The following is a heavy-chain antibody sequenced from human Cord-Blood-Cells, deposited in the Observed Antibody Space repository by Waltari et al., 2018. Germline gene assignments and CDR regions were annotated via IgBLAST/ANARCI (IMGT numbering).Heavy chain of an antibody. Sequence: GKGLEWVANISEDGSEKYYVDSVKGRFTISRDNAKKSLYLKMNSLRAEDTAVYYCARDLAGFDPWGQGTRVTVSS. CDR3: ARDLAGFDP. CDR2: ISEDGSEK. V-gene: IGHV3-7*01. D-gene: IGHD3-3*02. J-gene: IGHJ5*02.